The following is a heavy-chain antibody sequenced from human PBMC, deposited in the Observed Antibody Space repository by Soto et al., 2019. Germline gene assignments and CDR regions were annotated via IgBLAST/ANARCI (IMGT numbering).Heavy chain of an antibody. V-gene: IGHV3-30*18. CDR1: GFTFSSYG. Sequence: QVQLVESGGGVVQPGRSLRLSCAASGFTFSSYGMHWVRQAPGKGLEWVAVISYDGSNKYYADSVKGRFTISRDNSKNTLYLQMNSLRAEDTAAYYCVKGELLWFGELPPRWGQGTLATVSS. CDR2: ISYDGSNK. CDR3: VKGELLWFGELPPR. D-gene: IGHD3-10*01. J-gene: IGHJ4*02.